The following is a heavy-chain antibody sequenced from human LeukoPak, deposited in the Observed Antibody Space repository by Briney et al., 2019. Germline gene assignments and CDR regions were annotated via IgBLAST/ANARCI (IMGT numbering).Heavy chain of an antibody. J-gene: IGHJ4*02. CDR3: AKGGRYLDWWILDY. V-gene: IGHV3-23*01. CDR2: ISGSDYA. Sequence: PGGSLRLSCAASGFTFSNYAMGWVRQAPGKGLEWVSGISGSDYAYYTDSVKGRFTISRDNSKNTLYLQMNTLRAEDTAVYYCAKGGRYLDWWILDYWGQGTLVPVSS. CDR1: GFTFSNYA. D-gene: IGHD3-9*01.